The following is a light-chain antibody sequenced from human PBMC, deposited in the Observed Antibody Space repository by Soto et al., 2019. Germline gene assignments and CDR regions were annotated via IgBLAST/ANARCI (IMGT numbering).Light chain of an antibody. CDR3: QQYGSPPWA. CDR1: QSVGSNF. CDR2: AAS. V-gene: IGKV3-20*01. J-gene: IGKJ1*01. Sequence: IVLTQSPGTPSLSPGERATLSCRASQSVGSNFLAWYQQKRGQAPRILIYAASHRASGIPDRFSGSGSGSDFTLTISRLEPEDFAVYYCQQYGSPPWAFGQGTRVEI.